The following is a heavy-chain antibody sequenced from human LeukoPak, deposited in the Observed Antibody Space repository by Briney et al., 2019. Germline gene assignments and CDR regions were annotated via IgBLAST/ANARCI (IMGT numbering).Heavy chain of an antibody. CDR3: ARTGFWNGYSFDS. Sequence: PVGSLRLSCAASGFTFSDHYMGWIRQAPGEGLEWGSYIGTAYSAVYADSVKGRFTLSRDNAKNSLSLQMNSLRAEDSAVYYCARTGFWNGYSFDSWGQGNLVPVSS. CDR1: GFTFSDHY. J-gene: IGHJ4*02. CDR2: IGTAYSAV. V-gene: IGHV3-11*04. D-gene: IGHD3-3*01.